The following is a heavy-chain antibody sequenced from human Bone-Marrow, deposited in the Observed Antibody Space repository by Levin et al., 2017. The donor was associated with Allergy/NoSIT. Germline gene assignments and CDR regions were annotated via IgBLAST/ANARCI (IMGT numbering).Heavy chain of an antibody. CDR3: AKQVRVGVTTYRYFDY. J-gene: IGHJ4*02. V-gene: IGHV3-23*01. Sequence: GESLKISCAASGFTFSNHAMSWVRQAPGQGLEWVSGISGSGGSTYYADSVRGRFTISRDNSKNAVSLQMSSLRHEDTAVYYCAKQVRVGVTTYRYFDYWGQGTLVTVSS. CDR1: GFTFSNHA. D-gene: IGHD1-26*01. CDR2: ISGSGGST.